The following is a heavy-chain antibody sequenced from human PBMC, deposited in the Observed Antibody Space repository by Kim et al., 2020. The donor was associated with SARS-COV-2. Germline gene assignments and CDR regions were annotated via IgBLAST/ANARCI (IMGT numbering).Heavy chain of an antibody. CDR3: ARDYCSSTNCDNFDY. J-gene: IGHJ4*02. V-gene: IGHV3-7*01. CDR1: GFTFSTYW. D-gene: IGHD2-2*02. Sequence: GGSLRLSCAASGFTFSTYWMSWVRQAPGKGLEWVANIKQDGSEKYYVDSVKGRFTISRDNAKNSLYLQMNSLRAEDTAVDYCARDYCSSTNCDNFDYWGQGALVTVSS. CDR2: IKQDGSEK.